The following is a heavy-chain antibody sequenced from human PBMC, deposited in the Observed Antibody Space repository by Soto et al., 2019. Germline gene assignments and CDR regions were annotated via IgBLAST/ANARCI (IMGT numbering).Heavy chain of an antibody. CDR1: GDSISTFY. D-gene: IGHD6-19*01. V-gene: IGHV4-4*07. CDR2: IYTSGDT. Sequence: QVQLQESGPGLVKPSETLSLTCTVSGDSISTFYWSWIRQPAGTGLEWIGRIYTSGDTNYNPSLKRRVTMSLDTSKNQFSLKPRSVTAADTAVYYCARDYTETVAGPTPSYFDYWGQGTLVTVSS. J-gene: IGHJ4*02. CDR3: ARDYTETVAGPTPSYFDY.